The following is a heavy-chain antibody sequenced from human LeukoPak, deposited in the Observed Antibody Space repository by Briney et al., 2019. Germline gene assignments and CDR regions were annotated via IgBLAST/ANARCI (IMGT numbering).Heavy chain of an antibody. CDR2: ISAYNGNT. D-gene: IGHD2-15*01. CDR1: GYTFTSYG. CDR3: ARGHVVAATLGMFPNYYYYGMDV. V-gene: IGHV1-18*04. J-gene: IGHJ6*04. Sequence: ASVKVSGKASGYTFTSYGISWVRQAPGQGLEWMGWISAYNGNTNYAQKLQGRVTMTTDTSTSTAYMELRSLRSDDTAVYYCARGHVVAATLGMFPNYYYYGMDVWGKGTTVTVSS.